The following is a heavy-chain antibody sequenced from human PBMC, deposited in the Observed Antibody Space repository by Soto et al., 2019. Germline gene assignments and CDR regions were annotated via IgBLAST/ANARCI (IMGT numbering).Heavy chain of an antibody. V-gene: IGHV4-34*01. CDR2: FNTRGSG. D-gene: IGHD3-10*01. CDR3: ATFNDGSGSYYFEY. CDR1: GGSFRGNY. J-gene: IGHJ4*02. Sequence: PSETLSLTCAVYGGSFRGNYWSRIRQPPGKGLQWIGEFNTRGSGSYSPSPWRRVSLPVDTSKNQFSRKLSSVTAADTAVSSCATFNDGSGSYYFEYWGQGTLVAVSS.